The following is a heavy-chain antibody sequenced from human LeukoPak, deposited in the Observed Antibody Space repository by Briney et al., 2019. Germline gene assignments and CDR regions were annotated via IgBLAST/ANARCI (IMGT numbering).Heavy chain of an antibody. Sequence: PGGSLRLSCAASGFTFSNYGMHWVRQAPGKGLEWVAVIWYDGSNKYYADSVKGRFTFSRDSSKNTLYLQMNSLRAEDTAVYYCARENLLGGFFDYWGQGILVTVSS. CDR3: ARENLLGGFFDY. V-gene: IGHV3-33*01. CDR1: GFTFSNYG. D-gene: IGHD5-12*01. CDR2: IWYDGSNK. J-gene: IGHJ4*02.